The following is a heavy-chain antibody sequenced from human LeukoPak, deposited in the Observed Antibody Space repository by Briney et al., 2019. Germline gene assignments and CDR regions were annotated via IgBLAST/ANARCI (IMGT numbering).Heavy chain of an antibody. CDR2: IYPDDSDI. CDR3: ARRKSSANYYVEAFDI. V-gene: IGHV5-51*01. D-gene: IGHD1-26*01. J-gene: IGHJ3*02. Sequence: GESLKISCEGSGYMFSTYWIGWVRQMPGKGLERMGIIYPDDSDIKYSPSFQGQVTISVDVSINTAYLHWSSLKASDTAMYYCARRKSSANYYVEAFDIWGQGTMVTVSS. CDR1: GYMFSTYW.